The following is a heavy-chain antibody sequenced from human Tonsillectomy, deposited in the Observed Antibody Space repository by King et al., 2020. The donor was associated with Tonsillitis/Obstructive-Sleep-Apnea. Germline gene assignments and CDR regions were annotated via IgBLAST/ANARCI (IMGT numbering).Heavy chain of an antibody. V-gene: IGHV3-33*01. CDR2: IWYDGSNQ. CDR1: GFIFSSHG. D-gene: IGHD3-10*01. Sequence: VQLVESGGGVVQPGRSLRLSCAASGFIFSSHGMHWVRQAPGKGLEWVAVIWYDGSNQYYADSVKGRFTISRDNSKNTLYLQMNSLRAEDTAVYYCARGSPYGSGSYYFDYWGQGTLVTVSS. CDR3: ARGSPYGSGSYYFDY. J-gene: IGHJ4*02.